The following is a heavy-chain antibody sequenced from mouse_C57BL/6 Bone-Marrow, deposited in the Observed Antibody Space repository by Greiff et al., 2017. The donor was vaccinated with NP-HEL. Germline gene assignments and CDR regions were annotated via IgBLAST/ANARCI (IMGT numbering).Heavy chain of an antibody. V-gene: IGHV5-6*01. J-gene: IGHJ4*01. Sequence: EVHLVESGGDLVKPGGSLKLSCAATGFTFSSYGMSWVRQTPDKRLAWVATISSGGSYTYYPDSVKGRLTISRDNAKNTLYLQMSSLKSEDTAMYYCARGKTTIVTTRAMDYWGQGTSVTVSS. D-gene: IGHD2-5*01. CDR1: GFTFSSYG. CDR2: ISSGGSYT. CDR3: ARGKTTIVTTRAMDY.